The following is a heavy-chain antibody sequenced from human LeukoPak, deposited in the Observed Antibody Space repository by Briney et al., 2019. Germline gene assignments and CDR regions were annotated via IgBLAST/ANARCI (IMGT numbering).Heavy chain of an antibody. CDR1: GFAFSSYG. D-gene: IGHD6-6*01. CDR3: ARQLAPVYYFDY. J-gene: IGHJ4*02. Sequence: PGGSLRLSCAASGFAFSSYGMHWVRQAPGKGPEWVAVIWYDGSNKYYADSVKSRFTISRDNSKNTLYLQMNSLRAEDTAVYYCARQLAPVYYFDYWGQGTLVTVSS. V-gene: IGHV3-33*01. CDR2: IWYDGSNK.